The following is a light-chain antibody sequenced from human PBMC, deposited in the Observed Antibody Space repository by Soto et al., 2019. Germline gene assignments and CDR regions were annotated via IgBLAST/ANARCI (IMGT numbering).Light chain of an antibody. CDR2: EVS. Sequence: QSALTQPPSASGSPGQSVTISCTGTSSDVGGYNYVSWYQQHPGKAPKLMIYEVSKRPSGVPDRFSGSKSGNTASLTVSGLQAEDEADYYCCSYAGSSPVVFGGGTKVTVL. CDR3: CSYAGSSPVV. CDR1: SSDVGGYNY. J-gene: IGLJ2*01. V-gene: IGLV2-8*01.